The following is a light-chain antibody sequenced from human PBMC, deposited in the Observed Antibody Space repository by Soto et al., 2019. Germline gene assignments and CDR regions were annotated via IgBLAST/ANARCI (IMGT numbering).Light chain of an antibody. CDR1: GSDIGNYNY. CDR3: SSYINTNTLV. CDR2: GVS. J-gene: IGLJ2*01. Sequence: QSALTQPASVSGSPGQSITISCTGTGSDIGNYNYVSWYQQHPGKAPKLMIYGVSNRPSGVSNRFSGSKSGNAASLTISGLQAEDEADYYCSSYINTNTLVFAGGTKLTVL. V-gene: IGLV2-14*01.